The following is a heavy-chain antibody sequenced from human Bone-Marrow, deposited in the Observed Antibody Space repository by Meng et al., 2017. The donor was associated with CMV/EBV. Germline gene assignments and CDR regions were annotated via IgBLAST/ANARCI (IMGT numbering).Heavy chain of an antibody. CDR1: GFTFSSYS. J-gene: IGHJ6*02. CDR3: ARPYCSSTSCPPGAYYYYYGMDV. CDR2: ISSSSSYI. V-gene: IGHV3-21*01. D-gene: IGHD2-2*01. Sequence: GGSLRLSCAASGFTFSSYSMNWVRQAPGKGLEWVSSISSSSSYIYYADSVKGRFTISRDNAKNSLYLQMNSLRAEDTAVYYCARPYCSSTSCPPGAYYYYYGMDVWGQGTTVTVSS.